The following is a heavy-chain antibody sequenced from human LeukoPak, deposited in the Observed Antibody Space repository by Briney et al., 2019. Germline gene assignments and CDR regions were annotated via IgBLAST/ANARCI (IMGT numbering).Heavy chain of an antibody. J-gene: IGHJ4*02. V-gene: IGHV4-34*01. Sequence: PSETLSLTCAVYGGSFSGHYWTWIRQPPGKGLEWIGEINHSGSTNYNPSLKSRVTISVDTSKNQFSLKLSSVTAADTAVYYCATLARGDHFDYWGQGTLVTVSS. CDR3: ATLARGDHFDY. D-gene: IGHD3-16*01. CDR1: GGSFSGHY. CDR2: INHSGST.